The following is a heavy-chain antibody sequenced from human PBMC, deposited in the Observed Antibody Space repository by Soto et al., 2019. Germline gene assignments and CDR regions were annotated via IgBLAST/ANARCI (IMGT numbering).Heavy chain of an antibody. CDR3: AREYHTAMVSGGPFFDY. J-gene: IGHJ4*02. CDR2: IIPIFGTA. Sequence: ASVKVSCKASGGTFSSYAISWVRQAPGQGLEWMGGIIPIFGTANYAQKFQGRVTITADESTSTAYMELSSLRSEDTAVYYCAREYHTAMVSGGPFFDYWGQGTLVTVSS. D-gene: IGHD5-18*01. CDR1: GGTFSSYA. V-gene: IGHV1-69*13.